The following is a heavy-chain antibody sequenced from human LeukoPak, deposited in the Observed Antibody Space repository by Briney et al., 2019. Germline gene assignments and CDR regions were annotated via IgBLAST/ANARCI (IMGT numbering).Heavy chain of an antibody. V-gene: IGHV4-34*01. CDR3: ATEGSTSCYVDY. CDR1: GGSFSGYY. D-gene: IGHD2-2*01. Sequence: KPSETLSLTCAVYGGSFSGYYWSWIRQPPGKGLEWIGEINHSGSTNYNPSLKSRVTISVDTSKNQYSLKLSSVTAADTAVYYCATEGSTSCYVDYWGQGTLVTVSS. J-gene: IGHJ4*02. CDR2: INHSGST.